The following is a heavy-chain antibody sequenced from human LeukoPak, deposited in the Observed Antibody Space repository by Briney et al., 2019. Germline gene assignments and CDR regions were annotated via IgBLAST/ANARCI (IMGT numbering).Heavy chain of an antibody. CDR3: ARLGVVVPAGGWFDP. CDR2: IYYSGST. CDR1: GGSISSYY. Sequence: SETLSLTCTVSGGSISSYYWSWIRQPPGKGLEWIGYIYYSGSTNYNPSLKSRVTISVDTSKNQFSLKLSSVTAADTAVYYCARLGVVVPAGGWFDPWGQGTLVTVSS. D-gene: IGHD2-2*01. V-gene: IGHV4-59*08. J-gene: IGHJ5*02.